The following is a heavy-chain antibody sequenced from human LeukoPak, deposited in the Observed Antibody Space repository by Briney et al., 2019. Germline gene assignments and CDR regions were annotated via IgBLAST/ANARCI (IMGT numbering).Heavy chain of an antibody. J-gene: IGHJ3*02. CDR2: ISSDGSNK. Sequence: PGGSLRLSCAGSGFIFSTYGMHWVRQAPGKGPEWVAVISSDGSNKYYGDSAKGRFTISRDNSKNTAYLQMNSLRVEDTAVYYCAKAKGIESYMYAFDIWGQGTMVTVSS. CDR3: AKAKGIESYMYAFDI. V-gene: IGHV3-30*18. D-gene: IGHD2-15*01. CDR1: GFIFSTYG.